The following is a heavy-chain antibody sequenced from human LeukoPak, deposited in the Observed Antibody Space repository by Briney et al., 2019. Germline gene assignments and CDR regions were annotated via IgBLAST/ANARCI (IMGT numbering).Heavy chain of an antibody. Sequence: ASVKVSCKAPGYSFTRYGISWVRQAPGQGLEWMGWISGSNGNTNYAQKFQGRVTMTTDTSTGTAYMDLRNLRFDDTAVYFCARSGRGTYYYFDLWGQGTLVTVSS. D-gene: IGHD1-26*01. CDR2: ISGSNGNT. J-gene: IGHJ4*02. CDR3: ARSGRGTYYYFDL. CDR1: GYSFTRYG. V-gene: IGHV1-18*01.